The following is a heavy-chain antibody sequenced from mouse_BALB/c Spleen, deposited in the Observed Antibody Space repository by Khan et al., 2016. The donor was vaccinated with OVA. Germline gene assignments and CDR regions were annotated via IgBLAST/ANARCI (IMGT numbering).Heavy chain of an antibody. CDR1: GFTFSSYV. V-gene: IGHV5-6-5*01. J-gene: IGHJ2*01. D-gene: IGHD2-14*01. Sequence: EVKLVESGGSSVKPGGSLKLSCAVSGFTFSSYVMSWVRQTPEKRLEWVASISSGGSTYYPDSVKGRFTISRDNARNIVNLQMSSLRSEDMAIYYWASEAYRYDEYYFDYWGQGTTLTVSS. CDR3: ASEAYRYDEYYFDY. CDR2: ISSGGST.